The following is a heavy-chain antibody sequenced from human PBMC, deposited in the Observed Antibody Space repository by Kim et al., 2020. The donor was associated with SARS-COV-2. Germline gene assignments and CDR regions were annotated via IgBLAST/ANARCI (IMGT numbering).Heavy chain of an antibody. CDR1: GFSLSTSGMC. D-gene: IGHD3-9*01. CDR3: ARIKNDILTGYPSMDV. V-gene: IGHV2-70*01. J-gene: IGHJ6*02. CDR2: IDWDDDK. Sequence: SGPTLVNPTQTLTLTCTFSGFSLSTSGMCVSWIRQPPGKALEWLALIDWDDDKYYSTSLKTRLTISKDTSKNQVVLTMTNMDPVDTATYYCARIKNDILTGYPSMDVWGQGTTVTVSS.